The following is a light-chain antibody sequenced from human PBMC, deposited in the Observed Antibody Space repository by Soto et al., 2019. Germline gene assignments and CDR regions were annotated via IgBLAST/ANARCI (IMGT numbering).Light chain of an antibody. CDR3: SSYTTSNTRQIV. CDR2: DVS. Sequence: QSVLTQPSAGSGSPRQSITISLPGTSSDVGGYNYVSWYQQHPGKAPKFMIYDVSNRPSGVSNRFSGSKSGNTASLTISGLQAEDEADYYCSSYTTSNTRQIVFGTGTKVTVL. CDR1: SSDVGGYNY. V-gene: IGLV2-14*01. J-gene: IGLJ1*01.